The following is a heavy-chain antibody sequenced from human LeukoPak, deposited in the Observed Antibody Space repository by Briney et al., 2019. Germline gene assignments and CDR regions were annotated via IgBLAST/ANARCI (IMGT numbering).Heavy chain of an antibody. CDR2: IKGDGSST. V-gene: IGHV3-74*01. Sequence: PGGSLRLSCAASVFTFSSYWMHWVRQAPGKGLVWVSRIKGDGSSTTYADSVKGRLTISRDNAKNTLYLQMNSLTAEDTAVYYCARGAYCGGDCPLPNSLYWGRGTLVTVSS. J-gene: IGHJ4*02. CDR1: VFTFSSYW. D-gene: IGHD2-21*01. CDR3: ARGAYCGGDCPLPNSLY.